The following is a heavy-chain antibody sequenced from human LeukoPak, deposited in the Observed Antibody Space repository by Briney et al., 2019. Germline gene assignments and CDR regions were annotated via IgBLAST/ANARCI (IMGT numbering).Heavy chain of an antibody. V-gene: IGHV4-30-4*08. CDR1: GGSISSGDYY. CDR2: IYYSGST. J-gene: IGHJ4*02. Sequence: SETLSLTCTVSGGSISSGDYYWSWIRQPPGKGMEWIGYIYYSGSTYYNPSLKSRVTISVDTSKNQFSLKLSSVTAADTAVYYCASRNSGSYSQLDYWGQGTLVTVSS. CDR3: ASRNSGSYSQLDY. D-gene: IGHD3-10*01.